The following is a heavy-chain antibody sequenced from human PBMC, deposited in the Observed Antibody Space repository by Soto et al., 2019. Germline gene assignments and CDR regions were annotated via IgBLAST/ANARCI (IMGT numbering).Heavy chain of an antibody. CDR3: ARDNSGGWSGAGLSDY. V-gene: IGHV4-31*03. D-gene: IGHD1-26*01. J-gene: IGHJ4*02. CDR2: IYYSGST. CDR1: GGSISSGGYY. Sequence: QVQLQESGPGLVKPSQTLSLTCTVSGGSISSGGYYWSWIRQHPGKGLEWIGYIYYSGSTYYNPSLKSRVTISVDTSKSQFSLKLRSVTAADTAVYYCARDNSGGWSGAGLSDYWGQGTLVTVSS.